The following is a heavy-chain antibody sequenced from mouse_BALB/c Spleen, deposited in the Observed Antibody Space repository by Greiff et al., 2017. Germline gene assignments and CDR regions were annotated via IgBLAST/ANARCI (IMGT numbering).Heavy chain of an antibody. CDR1: GYSITSGYY. V-gene: IGHV3-6*02. J-gene: IGHJ2*01. CDR2: ISYDGSN. Sequence: DVKLQESGPGLVKPSQSLSLTCSVTGYSITSGYYWNWIRQFPGNKLEWMGYISYDGSNNYNPSLKNRISITRDTSKNQFFLKLNSVTTEDTATYYCARDFSGYWGQGTTLTVSS. CDR3: ARDFSGY.